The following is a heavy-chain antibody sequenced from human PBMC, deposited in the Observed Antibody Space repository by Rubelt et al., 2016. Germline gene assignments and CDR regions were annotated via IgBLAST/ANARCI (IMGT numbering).Heavy chain of an antibody. CDR1: GASIKDDPYY. CDR3: ARDAAAGTYSYYGLDV. CDR2: ISSSSSSI. D-gene: IGHD1-1*01. Sequence: LQLQQSGPRLVKPSETLSLTCNVSGASIKDDPYYWGWVRQPPGKGLEWLSYISSSSSSIYSADSVKGRFTISRDNAKNSLYLQRNSLGAEDTAVYYCARDAAAGTYSYYGLDVWGQGTTVTVSS. J-gene: IGHJ6*02. V-gene: IGHV3-21*05.